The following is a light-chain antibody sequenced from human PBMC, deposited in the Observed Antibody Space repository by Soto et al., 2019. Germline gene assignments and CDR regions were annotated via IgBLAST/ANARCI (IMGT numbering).Light chain of an antibody. J-gene: IGLJ1*01. CDR2: DVT. Sequence: QSVLTQPASVSGSPGQSITVSCTGTSSYVGGYNYVSWYQQHPGKAPRLMIYDVTNRPSGVSNRFSGSKSGNTASLTISGLQAEDEADYYCSSYRRGSTYVFGTGTKAPS. CDR3: SSYRRGSTYV. V-gene: IGLV2-14*01. CDR1: SSYVGGYNY.